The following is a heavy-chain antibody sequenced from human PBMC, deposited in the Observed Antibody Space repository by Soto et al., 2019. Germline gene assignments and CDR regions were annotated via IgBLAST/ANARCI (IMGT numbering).Heavy chain of an antibody. V-gene: IGHV3-23*01. CDR1: GFMYNKSA. D-gene: IGHD2-21*01. Sequence: GRSLRLSCTPCGFMYNKSAMTSVRQAPGQRLPWAASVSDNGGSRGGTYYADSVKGRFTISRDNSKNILYLQLDSLTGADTAVYYCASAKAVVIAALGIWGQGTMVTVSS. CDR2: VSDNGGSRGGT. CDR3: ASAKAVVIAALGI. J-gene: IGHJ3*02.